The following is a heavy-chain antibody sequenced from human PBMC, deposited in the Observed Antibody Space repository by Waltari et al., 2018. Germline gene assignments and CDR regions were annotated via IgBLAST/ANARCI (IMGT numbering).Heavy chain of an antibody. D-gene: IGHD3-22*01. V-gene: IGHV3-21*01. CDR1: GFTFSSYS. J-gene: IGHJ4*02. CDR3: ARGGGYYYDSSGNDY. Sequence: EVQLVESGGGLVKPGGSLRLSCAASGFTFSSYSMNWVRQAPGKGLAWVSSISSRSSYIYYADSVKGRFTISRDNAKNSLYLQMNSLRAEDTAVYYCARGGGYYYDSSGNDYWGQGTLVTVSS. CDR2: ISSRSSYI.